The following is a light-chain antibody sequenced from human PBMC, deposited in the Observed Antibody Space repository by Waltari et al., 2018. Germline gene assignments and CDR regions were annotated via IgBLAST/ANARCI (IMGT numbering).Light chain of an antibody. V-gene: IGLV3-9*01. J-gene: IGLJ2*01. CDR3: QVWDSSKVV. Sequence: SYELTQPLSVSVALGPPARITCGGTTIGRKRVHLYQQKPGQAPVLVIYRDSNRPSGIPDRFSGSNSGNTATLTINRAQDGDEADYYCQVWDSSKVVFGGGTKLTVL. CDR2: RDS. CDR1: TIGRKR.